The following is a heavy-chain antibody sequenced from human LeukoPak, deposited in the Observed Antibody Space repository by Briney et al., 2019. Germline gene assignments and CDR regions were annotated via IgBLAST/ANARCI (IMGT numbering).Heavy chain of an antibody. V-gene: IGHV3-9*01. CDR2: ISWNSGSI. Sequence: GGSLRLSCAASGFTFDDYAMHWVRQAPGKGLEWVSGISWNSGSIGYADSVKGRFTISRDNAKNSLYLQMNSLRAEDTAVYYCAKSYYGGWGQGTLVTVSS. CDR1: GFTFDDYA. D-gene: IGHD3-10*01. J-gene: IGHJ4*02. CDR3: AKSYYGG.